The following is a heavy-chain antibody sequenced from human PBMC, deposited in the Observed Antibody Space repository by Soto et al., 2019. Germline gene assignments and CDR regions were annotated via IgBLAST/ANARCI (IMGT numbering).Heavy chain of an antibody. D-gene: IGHD3-3*01. CDR1: GGTLSSFINYP. J-gene: IGHJ4*02. V-gene: IGHV1-69*06. Sequence: QMQLVQSGAEGKKPGSSGKVSCKASGGTLSSFINYPINWVRQAPGQGLEWMGGIVPNVGTVNYAQKFQGRVTITADKSTGTAYMEVSSLRSEDTALYYCARRDTSGFLRYFDNWGQGTLVTVSS. CDR3: ARRDTSGFLRYFDN. CDR2: IVPNVGTV.